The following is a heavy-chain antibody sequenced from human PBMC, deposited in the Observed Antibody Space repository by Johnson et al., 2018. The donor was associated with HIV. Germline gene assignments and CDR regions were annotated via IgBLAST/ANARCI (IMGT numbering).Heavy chain of an antibody. CDR2: INQDGSEK. CDR3: TTDHHYYDSGGYYVGDAFDI. D-gene: IGHD3-22*01. Sequence: QLVESGGDLVQPGGSLRLSCAASGFTFRTYWMNWVRQAPGKGLEWVANINQDGSEKYYVDSVKGRFTISRDNAKNTLYLQMNSLKTEDTAVYFCTTDHHYYDSGGYYVGDAFDIWGQGTMVTVSS. V-gene: IGHV3-7*05. J-gene: IGHJ3*02. CDR1: GFTFRTYW.